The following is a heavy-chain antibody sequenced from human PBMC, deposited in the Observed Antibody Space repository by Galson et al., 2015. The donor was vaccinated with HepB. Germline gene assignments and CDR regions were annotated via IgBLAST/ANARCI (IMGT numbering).Heavy chain of an antibody. V-gene: IGHV5-10-1*01. CDR1: GYSFTSYW. CDR2: IDPSDSYT. D-gene: IGHD5-24*01. J-gene: IGHJ5*02. CDR3: ARHPSGDGYLNWFDP. Sequence: QSGAEVKKPGESLRISCKGSGYSFTSYWISWVRQMPGKGLEWIGRIDPSDSYTNYSPSFQGHVTISADKSISTAYLQWSSLKASDTAMYYCARHPSGDGYLNWFDPWGQGTLVTVSS.